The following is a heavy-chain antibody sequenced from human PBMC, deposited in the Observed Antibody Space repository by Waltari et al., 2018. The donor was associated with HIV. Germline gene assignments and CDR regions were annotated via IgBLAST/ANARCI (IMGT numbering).Heavy chain of an antibody. CDR1: GDTVPSSNSP. CDR2: TYYRSKWYS. Sequence: QVVLQQSGPGLLKSSQTLSLTCAISGDTVPSSNSPWNWIRQSPSSGLEWLGRTYYRSKWYSDYALSVRSRITIRADTSKNQFSLQLNSVTPEDTAVYFCARDCPGDYYYYGVDVWGLGTTITVSS. J-gene: IGHJ6*02. CDR3: ARDCPGDYYYYGVDV. V-gene: IGHV6-1*01. D-gene: IGHD1-1*01.